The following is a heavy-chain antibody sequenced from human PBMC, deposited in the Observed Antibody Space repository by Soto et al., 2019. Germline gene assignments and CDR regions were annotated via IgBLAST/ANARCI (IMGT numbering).Heavy chain of an antibody. D-gene: IGHD2-21*02. Sequence: ETLSLTCTVSGYSISSGYYWSWIRQTPGKGLEWIGSISHSGTSFYNPSLRSRVTISMDTSNNHFSLKLNSLTATDTAVYYCARASGGNSGWGHWSDPWGQGTLVTVSS. CDR1: GYSISSGYY. CDR2: ISHSGTS. J-gene: IGHJ5*02. V-gene: IGHV4-38-2*02. CDR3: ARASGGNSGWGHWSDP.